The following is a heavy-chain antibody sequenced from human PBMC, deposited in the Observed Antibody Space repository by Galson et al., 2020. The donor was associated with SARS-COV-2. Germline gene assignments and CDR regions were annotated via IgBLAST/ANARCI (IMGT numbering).Heavy chain of an antibody. CDR1: GFSISDRY. J-gene: IGHJ4*02. CDR2: SRDKTYGYTP. Sequence: GESLKISCVVSGFSISDRYMDWVRQAPGRGLEWVARSRDKTYGYTPDYAASVKGRFTISRDDSKNSLYLQMNSLKTEDTAIYYCAKLSTGRSGRGYWGQGTLVTVSS. D-gene: IGHD2-2*01. V-gene: IGHV3-72*01. CDR3: AKLSTGRSGRGY.